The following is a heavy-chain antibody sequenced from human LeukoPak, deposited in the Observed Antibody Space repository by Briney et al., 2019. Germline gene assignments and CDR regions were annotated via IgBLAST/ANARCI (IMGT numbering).Heavy chain of an antibody. CDR1: GFTFSGSA. J-gene: IGHJ4*02. CDR2: IRSKANSYAT. CDR3: TPFIAVAGTVGNY. Sequence: PGGSLRLSCAASGFTFSGSAMHWVRQASGKGLEWVGRIRSKANSYATAYAASLKGRFTISRDDSKNTAFLQMNSLKTEDTAVYYCTPFIAVAGTVGNYWGQGTLVTVSS. D-gene: IGHD6-19*01. V-gene: IGHV3-73*01.